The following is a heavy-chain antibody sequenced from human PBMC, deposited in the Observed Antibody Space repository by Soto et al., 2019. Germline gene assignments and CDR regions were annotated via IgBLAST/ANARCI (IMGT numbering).Heavy chain of an antibody. J-gene: IGHJ6*02. CDR3: IQSRCGGDCLQSYASHYYYGMDV. CDR2: IYWDDDK. CDR1: GFSLSTSGVG. V-gene: IGHV2-5*02. D-gene: IGHD2-21*02. Sequence: GPTLVNPTQTLTLSCTFSGFSLSTSGVGVGWIRQPPGKALEWLALIYWDDDKRYSPSLRSRLTINKDTSKNQVVLTMTNMDPVDTATYYCIQSRCGGDCLQSYASHYYYGMDVWGQGTTVTVSS.